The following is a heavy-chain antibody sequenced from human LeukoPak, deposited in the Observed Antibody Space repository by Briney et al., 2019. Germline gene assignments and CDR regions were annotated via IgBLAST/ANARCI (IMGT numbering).Heavy chain of an antibody. CDR1: GFTFDDYA. D-gene: IGHD4-17*01. J-gene: IGHJ4*02. CDR2: ISWNSGSI. CDR3: AKDTSYGDYEFEALGY. V-gene: IGHV3-9*01. Sequence: PGRSLRLSCAASGFTFDDYAMHWVRQAPGKGLEWVSGISWNSGSIGYADSVKGRFTISRDNAKNSLYLQMNSLRAEDTALYYCAKDTSYGDYEFEALGYWGQGTLVTVSS.